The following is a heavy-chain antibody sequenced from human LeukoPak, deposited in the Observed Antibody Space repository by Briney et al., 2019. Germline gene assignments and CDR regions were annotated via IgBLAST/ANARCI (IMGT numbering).Heavy chain of an antibody. Sequence: PSETLSLTCTVSGGSISSSSYYWGWIRQPPGKGLEWIGSIYYSGSTYYNPSLKSRVTISVDTSKNQFSLKLSSVTAADTAVYYCAREGSVGATVWNSYNWFDPWGQGTLVTVSS. CDR1: GGSISSSSYY. CDR3: AREGSVGATVWNSYNWFDP. CDR2: IYYSGST. J-gene: IGHJ5*02. V-gene: IGHV4-39*07. D-gene: IGHD1-26*01.